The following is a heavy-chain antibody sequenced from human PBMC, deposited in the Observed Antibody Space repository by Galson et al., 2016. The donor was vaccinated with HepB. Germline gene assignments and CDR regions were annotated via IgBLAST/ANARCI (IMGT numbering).Heavy chain of an antibody. J-gene: IGHJ5*02. D-gene: IGHD4-23*01. CDR3: ARGGWEGGNSNLFDP. CDR1: GGSFSGYY. CDR2: IYPSGST. V-gene: IGHV4-34*01. Sequence: SETLSLTCAVYGGSFSGYYWSWIRQSPGKGLEWIGEIYPSGSTNYNPSLKSRVTMSLDRTKKQSSLKLISVTAADSGVYFCARGGWEGGNSNLFDPWGQGTMVTVSS.